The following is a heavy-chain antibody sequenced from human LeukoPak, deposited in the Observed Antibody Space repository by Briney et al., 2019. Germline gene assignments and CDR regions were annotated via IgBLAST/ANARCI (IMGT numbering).Heavy chain of an antibody. CDR1: GFTFSSYA. V-gene: IGHV3-30-3*01. Sequence: GGSLRLSCVASGFTFSSYAMHWVRQAPGKGLEWVAVISYDGSNKYYADSVKGRFTISRDNSKNTLYLQMNSLRAEDTAVYYCAREYYYDSSGYAGSDYWGQGTRVTVSS. CDR2: ISYDGSNK. CDR3: AREYYYDSSGYAGSDY. D-gene: IGHD3-22*01. J-gene: IGHJ4*02.